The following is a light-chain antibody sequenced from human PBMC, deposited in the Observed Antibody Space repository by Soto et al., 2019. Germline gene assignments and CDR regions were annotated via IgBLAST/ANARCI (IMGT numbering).Light chain of an antibody. CDR2: GAS. V-gene: IGKV3-20*01. CDR3: QQYGSSPPYT. Sequence: EIVLTQSTGTLSLSPRERATLSCRASQSVSSSYLAWYQQKPGQAPRLLIYGASSRATGIPDRFSGSGSGTDFTLTISRLEPEDFAVYYCQQYGSSPPYTFGQGTKLEIK. J-gene: IGKJ2*01. CDR1: QSVSSSY.